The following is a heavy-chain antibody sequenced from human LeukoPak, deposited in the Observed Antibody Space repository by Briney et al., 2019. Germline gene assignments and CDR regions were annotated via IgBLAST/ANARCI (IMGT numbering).Heavy chain of an antibody. CDR2: IYSGGST. CDR1: GFTVSSYY. J-gene: IGHJ4*02. CDR3: ARVSPSWGFDY. D-gene: IGHD2-2*01. Sequence: GGSLRLSCAASGFTVSSYYMSWVRQAPGKGLEWVSVIYSGGSTYYADSVKGRFTISRDNSKNTLYLQMNSLRAEDTAVYYCARVSPSWGFDYWGQGTLVTVSS. V-gene: IGHV3-66*01.